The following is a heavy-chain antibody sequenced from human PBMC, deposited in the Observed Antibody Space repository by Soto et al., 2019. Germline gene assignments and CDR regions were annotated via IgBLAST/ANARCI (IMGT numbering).Heavy chain of an antibody. D-gene: IGHD3-16*02. CDR1: GGSISSGGYS. V-gene: IGHV4-30-2*01. CDR2: IYHSGST. Sequence: SETLSLTCAVSGGSISSGGYSWSWIRQPPGKGLEWIGYIYHSGSTYYNPSLKSRVTISVDRSKNQFSLKLSSVTAADTAVYYCARAVYYDYVWGSYRSSWFDPWGQGTLVTVSS. CDR3: ARAVYYDYVWGSYRSSWFDP. J-gene: IGHJ5*02.